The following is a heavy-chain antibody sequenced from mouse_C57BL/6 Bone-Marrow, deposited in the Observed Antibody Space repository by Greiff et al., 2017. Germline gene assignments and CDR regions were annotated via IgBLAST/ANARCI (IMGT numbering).Heavy chain of an antibody. V-gene: IGHV14-2*01. CDR3: SRRAFYFYGISQDYFYY. Sequence: VQLKQSGAELVKPGASVKLSCTASGFNIKDYYMHWVKQRTEQGLEWIGRIDTEDGETKYDPKLQGKAAITADTSSNTAYLQLSSLTSEDTAVYYCSRRAFYFYGISQDYFYYWGQGTTLTVSS. CDR1: GFNIKDYY. CDR2: IDTEDGET. J-gene: IGHJ2*01. D-gene: IGHD1-1*01.